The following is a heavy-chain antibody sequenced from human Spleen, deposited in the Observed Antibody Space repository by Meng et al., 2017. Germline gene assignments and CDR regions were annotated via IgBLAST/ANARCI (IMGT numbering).Heavy chain of an antibody. D-gene: IGHD5-18*01. J-gene: IGHJ4*02. CDR1: GFTFGNYA. CDR3: AKDAAKIPYYFNH. CDR2: FSVSGGTT. Sequence: GESLKISCAASGFTFGNYAMSWVRQAPGKGLEWVSTFSVSGGTTYYADSVRGRFTISRDNSNNTLYLQMNSLGAEDTAVYYCAKDAAKIPYYFNHWGRGTLVTVSS. V-gene: IGHV3-23*01.